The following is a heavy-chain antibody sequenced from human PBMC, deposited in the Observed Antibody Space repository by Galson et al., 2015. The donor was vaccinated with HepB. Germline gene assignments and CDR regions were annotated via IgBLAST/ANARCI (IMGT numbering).Heavy chain of an antibody. V-gene: IGHV3-49*04. D-gene: IGHD5-18*01. Sequence: SLRLSCATSGFIFGDYAMSWVRQAPGKGLEWISYIRSEAYGGTTVYAASVKGRFTISRDDSKSIDYLQMNSLEIDDTAVYYCCRDRPGNGNTATRGWFDPWGQGTLVTVSS. CDR3: CRDRPGNGNTATRGWFDP. CDR1: GFIFGDYA. CDR2: IRSEAYGGTT. J-gene: IGHJ5*02.